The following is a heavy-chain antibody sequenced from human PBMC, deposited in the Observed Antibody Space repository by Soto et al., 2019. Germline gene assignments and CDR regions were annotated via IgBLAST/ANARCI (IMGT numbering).Heavy chain of an antibody. V-gene: IGHV1-3*01. J-gene: IGHJ4*02. CDR3: AREGGYSSSWFSDYSFDY. CDR2: INAGNGNT. D-gene: IGHD6-13*01. CDR1: GYTFTSYA. Sequence: ASVKVSCKASGYTFTSYAMHWVRQAPGQRLEWMGWINAGNGNTKYSQKYQGRVTITRDTSASTAYMELSSLRSEDTAVYYRAREGGYSSSWFSDYSFDYWGQGTLVTVSS.